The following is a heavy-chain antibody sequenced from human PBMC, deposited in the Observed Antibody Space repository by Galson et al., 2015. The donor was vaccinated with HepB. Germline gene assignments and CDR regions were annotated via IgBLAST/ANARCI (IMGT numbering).Heavy chain of an antibody. Sequence: TLSLTCTVSGGSISSGGYYWSWIRQHPGKGLEWIGYIYYSGSTYYNPSLKSRVTISVDTSKNQFSLKLSSVTAADTAVYYCARVSTTVKGFYYMDVWGKGTTVTVSS. J-gene: IGHJ6*03. CDR2: IYYSGST. CDR1: GGSISSGGYY. V-gene: IGHV4-31*03. CDR3: ARVSTTVKGFYYMDV. D-gene: IGHD4-17*01.